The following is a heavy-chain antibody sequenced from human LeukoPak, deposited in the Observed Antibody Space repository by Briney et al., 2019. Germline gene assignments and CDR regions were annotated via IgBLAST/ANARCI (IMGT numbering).Heavy chain of an antibody. Sequence: GGSLRLSCAASGFTFSTYNMNWVRQAPGKGLEWVANIKQDGSEKYYVDSVKGRFTISRDNAKNSLYLQMNSLRAEDTAVYYCAGDPPHRFTMIERDSWGQGTLVTVSS. CDR3: AGDPPHRFTMIERDS. J-gene: IGHJ4*02. D-gene: IGHD3-22*01. V-gene: IGHV3-7*01. CDR2: IKQDGSEK. CDR1: GFTFSTYN.